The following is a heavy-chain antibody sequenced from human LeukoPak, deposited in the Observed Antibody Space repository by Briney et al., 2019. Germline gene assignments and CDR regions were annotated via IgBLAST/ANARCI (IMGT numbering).Heavy chain of an antibody. D-gene: IGHD3-3*01. J-gene: IGHJ4*02. Sequence: GGSLRLSCAASGFTFSSYWMHWVRQAPGKGLVWVSRINSDGSSTSYADSVKGRFTISRDKAKNTLYLQMNSLRAEDTAVYYCARDRDPKYYDFWSGYPSIDYWGQGTLVTVSS. CDR1: GFTFSSYW. V-gene: IGHV3-74*01. CDR2: INSDGSST. CDR3: ARDRDPKYYDFWSGYPSIDY.